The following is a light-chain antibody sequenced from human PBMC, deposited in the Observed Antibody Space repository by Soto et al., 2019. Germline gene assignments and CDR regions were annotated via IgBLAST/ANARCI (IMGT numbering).Light chain of an antibody. J-gene: IGKJ1*01. V-gene: IGKV3-15*01. CDR3: QQYNNWPWT. CDR2: GAS. CDR1: QRLNARY. Sequence: VMTQSPSTLSVSPGERATLSCRASQRLNARYLAWYQVKPGQAPRLLIYGASTRATGIPARFSGSGSGTEFTLTISSLQSVDFAVYSCQQYNNWPWTFGQGTKVDI.